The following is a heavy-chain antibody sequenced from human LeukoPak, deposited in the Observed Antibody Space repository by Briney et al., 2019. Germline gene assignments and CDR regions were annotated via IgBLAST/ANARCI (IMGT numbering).Heavy chain of an antibody. Sequence: ASVKVSCKASGGTFSSYAISWVRQAPGQGPEWMGGITPMFGTAKYAQKFQGRVTITADESTSTAYMELSSLRSEDTAVYYCARASIAVAVYGMDVWGQGTTVTVSS. CDR2: ITPMFGTA. D-gene: IGHD6-19*01. CDR3: ARASIAVAVYGMDV. CDR1: GGTFSSYA. J-gene: IGHJ6*02. V-gene: IGHV1-69*13.